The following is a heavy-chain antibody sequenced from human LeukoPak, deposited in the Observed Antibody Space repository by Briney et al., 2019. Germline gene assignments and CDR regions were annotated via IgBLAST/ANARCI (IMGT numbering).Heavy chain of an antibody. Sequence: GGSLRLSCAASGFTFSNTWMAWVRQPPGKGLDWVANINQDGGTRQYADSVRGRFTISRDNAKNSLYLEMNSLRAEDTGLYHCARDMKGNLDYWGQGTLVTVSS. V-gene: IGHV3-7*01. CDR3: ARDMKGNLDY. J-gene: IGHJ4*02. CDR1: GFTFSNTW. D-gene: IGHD3-16*01. CDR2: INQDGGTR.